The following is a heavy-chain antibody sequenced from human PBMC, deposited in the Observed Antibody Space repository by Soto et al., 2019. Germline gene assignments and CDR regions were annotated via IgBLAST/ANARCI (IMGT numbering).Heavy chain of an antibody. CDR3: ARSTIEVATINY. D-gene: IGHD5-12*01. CDR2: ISYDGSNK. Sequence: GGSLRLSCAASGFTFSSYAMHWVRQAPGKGLEWVAVISYDGSNKYYADSVKGRFTISRDNSKNTLYLQMNSLRAEDTAVYYCARSTIEVATINYWGQGTLVTVSS. CDR1: GFTFSSYA. J-gene: IGHJ4*02. V-gene: IGHV3-30-3*01.